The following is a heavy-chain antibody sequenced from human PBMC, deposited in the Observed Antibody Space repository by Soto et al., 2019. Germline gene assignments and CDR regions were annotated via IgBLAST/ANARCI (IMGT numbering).Heavy chain of an antibody. CDR1: GGSISSGGYS. CDR2: IYHSGST. D-gene: IGHD4-17*01. Sequence: QLQLQESGSGLVKPSQTLSLTCAVSGGSISSGGYSWSWIRQPPGKGLEWIGYIYHSGSTYYNPSLKSRVTISVDRSKHQFSLKLSSVTAADTAVYYCARVFTTVTTNWYFDLWGRGTLVTVSS. J-gene: IGHJ2*01. V-gene: IGHV4-30-2*01. CDR3: ARVFTTVTTNWYFDL.